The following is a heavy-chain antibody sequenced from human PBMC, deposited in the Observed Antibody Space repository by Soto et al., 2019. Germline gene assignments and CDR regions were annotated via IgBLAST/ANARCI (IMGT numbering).Heavy chain of an antibody. J-gene: IGHJ6*02. CDR2: SWYDGKT. Sequence: QEQLVESGGGMVHPGTSLRLSCATSGITLAAHGMHWVRQAPGKGLEWVALSWYDGKTFYGDSVKGRFTISRDTSTVFLDMRALRPDDTAVYFCARVRNNNDQRLDVWGQGTTVIVS. CDR3: ARVRNNNDQRLDV. D-gene: IGHD2-2*01. V-gene: IGHV3-33*01. CDR1: GITLAAHG.